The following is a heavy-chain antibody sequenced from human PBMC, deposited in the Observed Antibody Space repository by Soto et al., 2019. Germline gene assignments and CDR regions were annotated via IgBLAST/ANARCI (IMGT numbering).Heavy chain of an antibody. Sequence: EVQVVESGGGLVQPGGSLRLSCTVSGFIFSNYWMSWVRQSPGKGLEWVANIKQDGSKTYYVDSVKGRFTISRDNAENSLYLQMNSLGAEDTAVYYCAREYSGYFDYWGQGTRVTVSS. CDR2: IKQDGSKT. D-gene: IGHD1-26*01. V-gene: IGHV3-7*01. CDR1: GFIFSNYW. J-gene: IGHJ4*02. CDR3: AREYSGYFDY.